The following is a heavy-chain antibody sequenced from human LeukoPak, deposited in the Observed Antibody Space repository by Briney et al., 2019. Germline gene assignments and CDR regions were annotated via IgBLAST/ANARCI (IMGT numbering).Heavy chain of an antibody. CDR3: ARLAHDAFDI. D-gene: IGHD2-15*01. CDR1: GFTFSTYR. V-gene: IGHV3-48*01. Sequence: GGSLRLSCAASGFTFSTYRMNWVRQAPGKGLEWVSYTSSSSRTIYYADSVKGRYTISRDNAKNSLYLQMNSLRAEDTGAYYCARLAHDAFDIWGQGTRVTVSS. J-gene: IGHJ3*02. CDR2: TSSSSRTI.